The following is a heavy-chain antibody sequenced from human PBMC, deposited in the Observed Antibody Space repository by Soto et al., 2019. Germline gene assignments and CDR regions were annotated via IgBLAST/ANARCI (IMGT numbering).Heavy chain of an antibody. CDR1: AGTFSSYA. CDR3: ARTGYCSGGSCLLALFDY. J-gene: IGHJ4*02. V-gene: IGHV1-69*13. CDR2: IIPIFGTA. Sequence: XSVKVSCKASAGTFSSYAISWVRQAPGQGLEWMGGIIPIFGTANYAQKFQGRVTITADESTSTAYMELSSLRSEDTAVYYCARTGYCSGGSCLLALFDYWGQGTLVTASS. D-gene: IGHD2-15*01.